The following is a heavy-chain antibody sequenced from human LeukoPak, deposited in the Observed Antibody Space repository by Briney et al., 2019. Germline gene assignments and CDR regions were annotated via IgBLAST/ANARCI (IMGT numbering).Heavy chain of an antibody. D-gene: IGHD3-22*01. J-gene: IGHJ4*02. CDR1: GFTFNTYE. CDR3: ARSVWDTSGFYDYFDY. V-gene: IGHV3-48*03. CDR2: ISSSGSPI. Sequence: GGSLRLSCAASGFTFNTYEMNWVRQAPGKGLEWVSYISSSGSPIYYTDSVKGRFTTSRDNAKNSLYLQMNSLRAEDTAVYYCARSVWDTSGFYDYFDYWGQGTLVSVSS.